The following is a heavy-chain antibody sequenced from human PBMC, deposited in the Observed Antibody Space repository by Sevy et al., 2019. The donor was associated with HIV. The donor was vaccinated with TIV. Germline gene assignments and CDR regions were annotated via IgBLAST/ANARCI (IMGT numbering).Heavy chain of an antibody. CDR1: GGSISSGSYY. Sequence: SETLSLTCTVSGGSISSGSYYWSWIRQPAGKGLEWIGRIYTSGSTNYNPSLKSRVTISVDTSKNQFSLKLSSVTAAETAVYYCARDKYYDYVWGSYGVHYYYYMDVWGKGTTVTVSS. V-gene: IGHV4-61*02. J-gene: IGHJ6*03. CDR3: ARDKYYDYVWGSYGVHYYYYMDV. CDR2: IYTSGST. D-gene: IGHD3-16*01.